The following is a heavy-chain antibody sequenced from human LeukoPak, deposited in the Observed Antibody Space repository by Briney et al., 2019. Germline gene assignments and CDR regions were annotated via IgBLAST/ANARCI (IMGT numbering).Heavy chain of an antibody. CDR3: ARHPQWLAASFDY. Sequence: GGPLRPSCAASGFTFSSYWMSWVRQAPGKGLEWVANIKQDGSEKYYEDSVKGRSTISRDNAKNSLYLQMNSLRAEDTAVYYCARHPQWLAASFDYWGQGTLVTVSS. J-gene: IGHJ4*02. CDR1: GFTFSSYW. V-gene: IGHV3-7*01. D-gene: IGHD6-19*01. CDR2: IKQDGSEK.